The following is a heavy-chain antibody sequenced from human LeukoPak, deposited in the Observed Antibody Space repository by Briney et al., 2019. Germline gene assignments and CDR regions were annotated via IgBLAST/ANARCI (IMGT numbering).Heavy chain of an antibody. J-gene: IGHJ4*02. D-gene: IGHD5-18*01. CDR2: INHSGST. V-gene: IGHV4-34*01. CDR3: ARGRGYGEY. Sequence: SGTLSLTCAVYGGSFSSYYWSWIRQPPGKGLEWIGEINHSGSTNYNPSLKSRVTISVDTSKNQFSLKLSSVTAADTAVYYCARGRGYGEYWGQGTLVTVSS. CDR1: GGSFSSYY.